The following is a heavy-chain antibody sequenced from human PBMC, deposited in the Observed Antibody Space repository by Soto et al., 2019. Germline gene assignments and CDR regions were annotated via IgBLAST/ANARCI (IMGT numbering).Heavy chain of an antibody. D-gene: IGHD1-26*01. CDR2: ISGSGDST. J-gene: IGHJ4*02. Sequence: EVQLLESGGGLVQPGGSLRLSCAASGFTFSSYAMRWVRQAPVKGLEWVSAISGSGDSTYYADSVKGRFTISRDNSKNTLYLQMNSLRDEDTAVYYCASRGSGSYYDYWGQGTLVTVSS. CDR3: ASRGSGSYYDY. V-gene: IGHV3-23*01. CDR1: GFTFSSYA.